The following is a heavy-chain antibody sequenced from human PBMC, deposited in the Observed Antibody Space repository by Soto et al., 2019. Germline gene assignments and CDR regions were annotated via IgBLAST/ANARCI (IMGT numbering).Heavy chain of an antibody. CDR2: IIHSGSA. J-gene: IGHJ2*01. CDR1: SGSFSGYY. V-gene: IGHV4-34*12. Sequence: QVQLQQWGEGLLKPSETLSLTCAVYSGSFSGYYWSWIRQPPGKGLEWIGEIIHSGSANYNPSLKSRVTISVDTSKNQFSLKLSSVTVADTALYYCARGTREGWYFDLWGRGTLVTVSS. CDR3: ARGTREGWYFDL.